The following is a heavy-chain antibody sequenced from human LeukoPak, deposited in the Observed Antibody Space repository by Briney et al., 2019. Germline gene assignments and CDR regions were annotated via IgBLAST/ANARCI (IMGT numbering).Heavy chain of an antibody. CDR2: INNVGRHI. CDR1: GFTFSSSA. J-gene: IGHJ4*02. V-gene: IGHV3-21*04. Sequence: PGGSLRLSCAASGFTFSSSAMNWVRQAPGKGLEWVSSINNVGRHIYYAGSVRGRFTISRDNAKNSLYLQMSSLRAEDTAVYYCTRARGAGPGAHFDYWSQGTLVTVSS. D-gene: IGHD3-10*01. CDR3: TRARGAGPGAHFDY.